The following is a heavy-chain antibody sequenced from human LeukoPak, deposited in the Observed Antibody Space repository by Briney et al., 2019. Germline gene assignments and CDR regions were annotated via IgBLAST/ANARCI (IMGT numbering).Heavy chain of an antibody. CDR3: ARSLHDAFDI. CDR2: INPNSGGT. CDR1: GYTFTSYG. Sequence: ASVKVSCKASGYTFTSYGISWVRQAPGQGLEWMGWINPNSGGTNYAQKFQGWVTMTRDTSISTAYMELSRLRSDDTAVYYCARSLHDAFDIWGQGTMVTVSS. V-gene: IGHV1-2*04. J-gene: IGHJ3*02. D-gene: IGHD2-15*01.